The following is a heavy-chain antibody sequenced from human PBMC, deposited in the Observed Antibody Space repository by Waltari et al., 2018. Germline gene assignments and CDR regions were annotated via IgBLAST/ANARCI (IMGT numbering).Heavy chain of an antibody. J-gene: IGHJ2*01. Sequence: QVQLVQSGAEVKKPGSSVKVSCKASGGTFSSYAISWVRQAPGQGLGWMGGIIPIFGTANYAQKFQGRVTITADESTSTAYMELSSLRSEDTAVYYCARDPHYYDSSGPTNYWYFDLWGRGTLVTVSS. V-gene: IGHV1-69*01. CDR1: GGTFSSYA. CDR2: IIPIFGTA. D-gene: IGHD3-22*01. CDR3: ARDPHYYDSSGPTNYWYFDL.